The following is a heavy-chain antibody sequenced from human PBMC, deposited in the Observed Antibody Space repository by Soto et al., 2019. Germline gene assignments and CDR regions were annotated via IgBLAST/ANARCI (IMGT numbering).Heavy chain of an antibody. V-gene: IGHV1-69*12. CDR3: AREGGTVTTDLASNWFDP. CDR1: GGTFSSYA. D-gene: IGHD4-17*01. CDR2: IIPIFGTA. Sequence: QVQLVQSGAEVKKPGSSVKVSCKASGGTFSSYAISWVRQAPGQGLEWMGGIIPIFGTANYAQKFQGRVTITADESTSTDYMELSSLRSEDTAVYYCAREGGTVTTDLASNWFDPWGQGTLVTVSS. J-gene: IGHJ5*02.